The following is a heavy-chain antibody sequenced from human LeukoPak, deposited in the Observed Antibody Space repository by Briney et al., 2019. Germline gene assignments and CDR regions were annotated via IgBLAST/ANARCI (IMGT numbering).Heavy chain of an antibody. CDR3: ARQPRYSSSWTRGWFDP. V-gene: IGHV4-31*03. J-gene: IGHJ5*02. CDR1: GGSISSGGYY. D-gene: IGHD6-13*01. Sequence: PSETLSLTCTVSGGSISSGGYYWSWIRQHPGKGLEWIGYIYYSGSTYYNPSLKSRVTISVDTSKNQFSLKLSSVTAADTAVYYCARQPRYSSSWTRGWFDPWGQGTLVTVSS. CDR2: IYYSGST.